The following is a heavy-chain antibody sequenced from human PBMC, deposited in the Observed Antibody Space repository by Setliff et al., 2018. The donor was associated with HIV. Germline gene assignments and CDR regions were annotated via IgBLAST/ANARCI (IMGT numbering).Heavy chain of an antibody. CDR3: ARHPMSPFLEWSYDS. D-gene: IGHD3-3*02. CDR2: ISPNSGGT. Sequence: VKVSCKASEYTFTGYYIHWVRQAPGQGLEWMGRISPNSGGTKYAQKFQGRVTMTRDTSISTAYMELSRLRSDDTAVYYCARHPMSPFLEWSYDSWGQGTLVTVSS. V-gene: IGHV1-2*06. J-gene: IGHJ4*02. CDR1: EYTFTGYY.